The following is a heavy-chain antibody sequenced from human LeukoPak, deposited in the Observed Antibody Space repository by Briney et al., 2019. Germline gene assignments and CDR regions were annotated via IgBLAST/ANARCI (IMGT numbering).Heavy chain of an antibody. CDR2: IYSAGHT. CDR1: GFTVTTYY. CDR3: VRGIYGPYYFDS. Sequence: GGSLRLSCAASGFTVTTYYMSWVRQAPGKGLEWISVIYSAGHTYYADSVKGRFAISRDNSNNTLYLQMNSLRAEDTAVYYCVRGIYGPYYFDSWGQGTLVTVSS. D-gene: IGHD2/OR15-2a*01. J-gene: IGHJ4*02. V-gene: IGHV3-53*01.